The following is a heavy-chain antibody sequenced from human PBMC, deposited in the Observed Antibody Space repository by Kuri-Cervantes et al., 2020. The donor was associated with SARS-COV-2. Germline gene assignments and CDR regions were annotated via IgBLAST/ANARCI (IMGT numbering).Heavy chain of an antibody. J-gene: IGHJ4*02. CDR2: ISASGGST. D-gene: IGHD3-3*01. V-gene: IGHV3-23*01. CDR1: GFTFSSYA. Sequence: GESLKISCAASGFTFSSYALSWVRQAPGKGLAWVSAISASGGSTSYADSVKGRFTISRDNSKNTLYLQMNSLRAEDTAVYYCAGTYDFWSGYSDFDYWGQGTLVTVSS. CDR3: AGTYDFWSGYSDFDY.